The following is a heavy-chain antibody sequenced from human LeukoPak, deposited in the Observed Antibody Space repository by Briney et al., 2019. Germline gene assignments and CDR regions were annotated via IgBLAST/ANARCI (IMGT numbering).Heavy chain of an antibody. D-gene: IGHD3-22*01. V-gene: IGHV3-23*01. J-gene: IGHJ4*02. Sequence: GGSLRLSCAASRFTFSTYGMSWVRQAPGKGLEWVSSISGGGGSTYYADSVKGRFTISRDNSKNTLYLQMNSLRAEDTAVYYCAKSSYYDSSGYYREYYFDYWGQGTLVTVSS. CDR1: RFTFSTYG. CDR3: AKSSYYDSSGYYREYYFDY. CDR2: ISGGGGST.